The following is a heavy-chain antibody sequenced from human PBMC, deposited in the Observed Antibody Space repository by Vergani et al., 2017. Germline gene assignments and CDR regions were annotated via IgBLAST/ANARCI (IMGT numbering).Heavy chain of an antibody. CDR2: ISWNSGSI. CDR1: GFTSSYYG. J-gene: IGHJ6*03. Sequence: VHLVESGGGVVQPGRSLRLSCVVSGFTSSYYGMHWVRQAPGKGLEWVSGISWNSGSIGYADSVKGRFTISRDNAENSLYLQMNSLRAEDTALYYCAKRSAAGPRFYYYYYMDVWGKGTTVTVSS. V-gene: IGHV3-9*02. CDR3: AKRSAAGPRFYYYYYMDV. D-gene: IGHD6-13*01.